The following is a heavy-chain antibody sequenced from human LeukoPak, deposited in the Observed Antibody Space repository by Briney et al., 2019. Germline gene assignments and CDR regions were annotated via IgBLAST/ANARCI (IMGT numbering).Heavy chain of an antibody. Sequence: GSLRLSCAASGVTVGSIYMSWVRQAPGKGLEWVSVFFSGGSTYYSDSVRGRFTISRDESKNTVFLQMNSLRPEDTALYHCVADSSTYGYYYHHMDVWGKGTTVTVSS. V-gene: IGHV3-53*01. J-gene: IGHJ6*03. CDR3: VADSSTYGYYYHHMDV. CDR2: FFSGGST. CDR1: GVTVGSIY. D-gene: IGHD5-18*01.